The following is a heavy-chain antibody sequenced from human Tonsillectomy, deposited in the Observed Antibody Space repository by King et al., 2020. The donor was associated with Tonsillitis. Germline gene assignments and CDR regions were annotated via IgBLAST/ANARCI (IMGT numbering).Heavy chain of an antibody. CDR3: ARIRGWTPGAFEI. D-gene: IGHD3/OR15-3a*01. CDR1: GYKFSTEW. CDR2: IDPHDSHT. V-gene: IGHV5-10-1*03. J-gene: IGHJ3*02. Sequence: VQLVESGAVLKKPGESLRISCTVSGYKFSTEWITWVRQMPGKGLQWMGRIDPHDSHTNYSPAFQGHVTISADSSISTAYLQWNSLKASDTAIYYCARIRGWTPGAFEIWGQGTMVTVSS.